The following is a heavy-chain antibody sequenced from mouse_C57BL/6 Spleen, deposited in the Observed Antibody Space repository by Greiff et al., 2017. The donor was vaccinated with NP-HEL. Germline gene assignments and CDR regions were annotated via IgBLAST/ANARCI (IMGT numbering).Heavy chain of an antibody. V-gene: IGHV1-55*01. CDR1: GYTFTSYW. D-gene: IGHD4-1*01. Sequence: VQLQQSGAELVKPGASVKMSCKASGYTFTSYWITWVKQRPGQGLEWIGDIYPGSGSTNYNEKFKSKATLTVDTSSSTAYMQLSSLTSEDSAVYYCARRIANWGPGYWGQGTTLTVSS. CDR2: IYPGSGST. CDR3: ARRIANWGPGY. J-gene: IGHJ2*01.